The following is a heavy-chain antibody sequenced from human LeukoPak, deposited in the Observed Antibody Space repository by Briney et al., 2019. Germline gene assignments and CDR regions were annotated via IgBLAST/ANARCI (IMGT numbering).Heavy chain of an antibody. CDR2: ISSSSTI. CDR3: AKGFEKTYYYDSSGFELNDY. Sequence: GGSLRLSCAASGFTSSSYSMNWVRQAPGKGLEWVSYISSSSTIYYADSVKGRFTISRDNSKNTLYLQMNSLRAEDTAVYYCAKGFEKTYYYDSSGFELNDYWGQGTLVTVSS. V-gene: IGHV3-48*01. CDR1: GFTSSSYS. D-gene: IGHD3-22*01. J-gene: IGHJ4*02.